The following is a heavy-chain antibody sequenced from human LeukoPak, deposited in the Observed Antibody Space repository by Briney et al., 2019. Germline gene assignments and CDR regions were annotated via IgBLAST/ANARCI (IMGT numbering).Heavy chain of an antibody. CDR2: INPNSGGT. V-gene: IGHV1-2*02. J-gene: IGHJ5*02. CDR3: ARDLAALNIVVVPAAIFGWFDP. CDR1: GYTFTGYY. Sequence: ASVKVSCKASGYTFTGYYMHWVRQAPGQGLEWMGWINPNSGGTNYAQKFQGRVTMTRDTSISTAYMELSRLRSDDTAVYYCARDLAALNIVVVPAAIFGWFDPWGQGTLVTVSP. D-gene: IGHD2-2*01.